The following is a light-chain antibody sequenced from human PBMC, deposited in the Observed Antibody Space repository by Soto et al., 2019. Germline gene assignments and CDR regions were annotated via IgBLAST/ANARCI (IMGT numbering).Light chain of an antibody. J-gene: IGKJ1*01. CDR3: QQYDIWPPWT. V-gene: IGKV3-15*01. CDR1: QSVGRK. Sequence: EIEMTQSPATLSVSPGERATLSCRSSQSVGRKLAWYQQKPGQAPRLLIYDASNRAMGVPARFSGSGSGTECTLTISSLQSEDAAVYRCQQYDIWPPWTFGQGTKVEI. CDR2: DAS.